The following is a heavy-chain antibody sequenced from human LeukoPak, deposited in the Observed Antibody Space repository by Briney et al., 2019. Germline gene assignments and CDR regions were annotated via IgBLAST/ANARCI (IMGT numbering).Heavy chain of an antibody. D-gene: IGHD6-13*01. J-gene: IGHJ5*02. CDR3: ARGKQLVT. V-gene: IGHV4-59*01. Sequence: SETLSLTCTVSGGSISRYYWSWIRQPPGKGLEWIGYIYYSGSTNYNPSLKSRVTISVDTSKNQFSLKLSSVTAADTAVYYCARGKQLVTWGQGTLVTVSS. CDR2: IYYSGST. CDR1: GGSISRYY.